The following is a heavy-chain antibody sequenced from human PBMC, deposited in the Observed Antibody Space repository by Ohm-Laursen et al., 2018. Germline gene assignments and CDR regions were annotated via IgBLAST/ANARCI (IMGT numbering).Heavy chain of an antibody. CDR3: ARSIKDYGDYG. Sequence: SLRLSCAASGFTFSSYAMSWVRRAPGKGLEWVSGISGSDGSTYYADSVKGRFTISRDNSKNTLYLQMNSLRAEDTAVYYCARSIKDYGDYGWGQGTLVTVSS. D-gene: IGHD4-17*01. CDR2: ISGSDGST. V-gene: IGHV3-23*01. CDR1: GFTFSSYA. J-gene: IGHJ4*02.